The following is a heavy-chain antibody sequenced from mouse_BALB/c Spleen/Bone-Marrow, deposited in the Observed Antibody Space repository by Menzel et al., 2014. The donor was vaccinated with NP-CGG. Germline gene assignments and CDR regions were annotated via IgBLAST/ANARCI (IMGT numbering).Heavy chain of an antibody. Sequence: LQQSGSELVRPGASVKLSCKASGYTFTSYWMHWVKQRHGQGLEWIGNIYPGSGSTNCDEKFKSKGTLTVDTSSSTAYMHLSSLTSEDSAVYYCTRGDGNYWYFDVWGAGTTVTVSS. D-gene: IGHD2-1*01. CDR1: GYTFTSYW. CDR2: IYPGSGST. V-gene: IGHV1S22*01. CDR3: TRGDGNYWYFDV. J-gene: IGHJ1*01.